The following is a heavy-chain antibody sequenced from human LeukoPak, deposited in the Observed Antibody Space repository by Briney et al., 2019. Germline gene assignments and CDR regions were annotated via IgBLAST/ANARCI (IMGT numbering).Heavy chain of an antibody. V-gene: IGHV3-66*04. J-gene: IGHJ3*02. D-gene: IGHD2-2*01. CDR1: GFTVSNSY. Sequence: GGSLRLSCAVSGFTVSNSYLSWVRQAPGKGLEWVSLIYSGGNTFYADSVKGRFTISRDNAKNTLYLQMNSLRAEDTAVYYCAKRYCSSTICYTGHAFDIWGQGTMVTVSS. CDR3: AKRYCSSTICYTGHAFDI. CDR2: IYSGGNT.